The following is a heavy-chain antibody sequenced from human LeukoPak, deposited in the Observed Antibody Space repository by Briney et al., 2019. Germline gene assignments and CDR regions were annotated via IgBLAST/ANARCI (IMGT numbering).Heavy chain of an antibody. CDR3: ARDYYDSSGYYGHFLKEG. CDR2: IRSKVDNYAT. CDR1: GFTFSGSA. D-gene: IGHD3-22*01. V-gene: IGHV3-73*01. Sequence: GGSLRLSCAASGFTFSGSAIHWVRQASGKGLEWVGRIRSKVDNYATLYAASVQGRFTISRDDSKNMAYLQMNSLKTEDTAVYYCARDYYDSSGYYGHFLKEGWGQGTLVTVSS. J-gene: IGHJ4*02.